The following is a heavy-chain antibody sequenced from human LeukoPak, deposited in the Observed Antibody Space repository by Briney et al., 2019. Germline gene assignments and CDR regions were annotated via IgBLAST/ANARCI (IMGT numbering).Heavy chain of an antibody. CDR3: ARGGYSYGPRKYFDY. J-gene: IGHJ4*02. V-gene: IGHV4-34*01. Sequence: SETLSLTCTVSGGSISSYYWSWIRQPPGKGLEWIGEINHSGSTNYNPSLKSRVTISVDTSKNQFSLKLSSVTAADTAVYYCARGGYSYGPRKYFDYWGQGTLVTVSS. D-gene: IGHD5-18*01. CDR2: INHSGST. CDR1: GGSISSYY.